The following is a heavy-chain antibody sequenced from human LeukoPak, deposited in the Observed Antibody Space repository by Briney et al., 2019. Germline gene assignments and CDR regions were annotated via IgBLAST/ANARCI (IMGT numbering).Heavy chain of an antibody. V-gene: IGHV4-34*01. Sequence: SETLSLTCAVYGGSFSGYYWSWIRQPPGKGLEWIGEINHSGSTNYNPSLKSRVTISVDTSKNQFSLKLSSVTAADTAVYYCARRSIAAAGHFDYWGQGALVTISS. J-gene: IGHJ4*02. CDR2: INHSGST. D-gene: IGHD6-13*01. CDR3: ARRSIAAAGHFDY. CDR1: GGSFSGYY.